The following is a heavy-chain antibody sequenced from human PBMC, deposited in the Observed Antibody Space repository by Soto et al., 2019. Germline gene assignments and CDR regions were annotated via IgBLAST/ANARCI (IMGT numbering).Heavy chain of an antibody. CDR3: AKSPSYSYGYAGDYYYGMDV. Sequence: GGSLRLSCAASGFTFSSYAMSWVRQAPGKGLEWVSAISGSGGSTYYADSVKGRFTISRDNSKNTLYLQMNSLRAEDTAVYYCAKSPSYSYGYAGDYYYGMDVWGQGTTVTVSS. V-gene: IGHV3-23*01. CDR2: ISGSGGST. CDR1: GFTFSSYA. D-gene: IGHD5-18*01. J-gene: IGHJ6*02.